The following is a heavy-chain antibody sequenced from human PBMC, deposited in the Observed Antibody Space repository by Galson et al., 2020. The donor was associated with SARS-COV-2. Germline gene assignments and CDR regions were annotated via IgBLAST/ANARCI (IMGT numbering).Heavy chain of an antibody. J-gene: IGHJ5*02. CDR1: GYTFTGYY. V-gene: IGHV1-2*02. CDR2: INPNSGGT. D-gene: IGHD3-9*01. Sequence: ASVQVSCKASGYTFTGYYIHWVRQAPGQGLEWMGWINPNSGGTNYAQKFQGRGTITRDTSITIAYLELSRLTSDDTAVYYCAGDPTHLRDFAWQPYKWFDPWGQGTLGTVSS. CDR3: AGDPTHLRDFAWQPYKWFDP.